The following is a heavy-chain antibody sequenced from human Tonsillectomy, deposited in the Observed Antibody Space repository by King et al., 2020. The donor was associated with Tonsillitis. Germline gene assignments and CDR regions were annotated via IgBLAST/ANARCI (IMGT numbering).Heavy chain of an antibody. V-gene: IGHV3-23*04. CDR1: GFTFSSYA. CDR2: ISGSGGST. Sequence: VQLVESGGGLVQPGGSLRLSCAASGFTFSSYAMSWVRQALGKGMEWVSAISGSGGSTYYADSVKGRFTISGANSKNTLYLQMNSLRAEETAVYYCAKVLSIAVAGKLDYWGQGTLVTVSS. D-gene: IGHD6-19*01. CDR3: AKVLSIAVAGKLDY. J-gene: IGHJ4*02.